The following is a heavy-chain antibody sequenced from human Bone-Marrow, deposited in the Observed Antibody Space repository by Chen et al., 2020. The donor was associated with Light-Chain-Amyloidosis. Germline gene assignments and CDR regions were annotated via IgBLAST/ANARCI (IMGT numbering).Heavy chain of an antibody. CDR1: GFTFNNYW. J-gene: IGHJ4*02. CDR3: ARDRSNSFGMGIFDY. V-gene: IGHV3-7*05. D-gene: IGHD3-10*01. Sequence: EVQLVESGGGLVQPGGSLRLSCVVSGFTFNNYWMGWVRQAPGKGLEWVASIKEDGSEKHFLDSVKGRFTVSRDNAKNSLFLQMNSLSGDDTAVYYCARDRSNSFGMGIFDYWGQGTLVTVSS. CDR2: IKEDGSEK.